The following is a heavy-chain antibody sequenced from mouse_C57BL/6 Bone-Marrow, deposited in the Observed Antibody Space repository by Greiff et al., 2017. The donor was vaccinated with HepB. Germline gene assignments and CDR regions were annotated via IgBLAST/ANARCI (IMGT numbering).Heavy chain of an antibody. V-gene: IGHV10-1*01. CDR3: VPITTVVASWYFDV. J-gene: IGHJ1*03. Sequence: EVQVVESGGGLVQPKGSLKLSCAASGFSFNTYAMNWVRQAPGKGLEWVARIRRKSNNYATYYTDSVKDRFTITSNDSESMLYLQMNNLKTKDTAMYYCVPITTVVASWYFDVWGTGTTVTVSS. CDR2: IRRKSNNYAT. D-gene: IGHD1-1*01. CDR1: GFSFNTYA.